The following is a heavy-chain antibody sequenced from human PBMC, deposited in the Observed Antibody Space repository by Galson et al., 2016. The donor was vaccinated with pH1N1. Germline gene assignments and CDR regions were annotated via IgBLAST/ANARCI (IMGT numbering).Heavy chain of an antibody. Sequence: SLRLSCAASGFTFSVFAMHWVRQAPGEGLEWVAVISSSGDNIFYADSMKGRFTISRDSSKNTLYLQMNNLRPEDTAFYYCARVRSSGYNYAQQFVDWGQGTLVTVSS. J-gene: IGHJ4*02. V-gene: IGHV3-30-3*01. CDR3: ARVRSSGYNYAQQFVD. CDR1: GFTFSVFA. CDR2: ISSSGDNI. D-gene: IGHD5-18*01.